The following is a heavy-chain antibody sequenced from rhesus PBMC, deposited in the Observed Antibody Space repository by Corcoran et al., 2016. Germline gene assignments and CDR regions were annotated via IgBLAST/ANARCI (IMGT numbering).Heavy chain of an antibody. CDR1: GYTFPDYY. V-gene: IGHV1-111*01. CDR3: ATAPSYYGSSWDGSLDV. CDR2: VDPEDGEA. Sequence: EVQLVQAGAEAKKPGASVKIPCKASGYTFPDYYLPWVRQAPGKGLEWMGRVDPEDGEADNAQKFQDRVTITRDTSTDTAYMELSSLRSEDTAVYYCATAPSYYGSSWDGSLDVWGRGVLVTVSS. J-gene: IGHJ5-2*02. D-gene: IGHD4-29*01.